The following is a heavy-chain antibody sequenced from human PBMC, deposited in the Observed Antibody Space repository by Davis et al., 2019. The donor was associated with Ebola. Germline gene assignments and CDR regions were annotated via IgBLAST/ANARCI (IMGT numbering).Heavy chain of an antibody. CDR3: ARAGRGELWLQGDY. D-gene: IGHD5-18*01. Sequence: GESLKISCAASGFTFSSYAMSWVRQAPGKGLEWVAVISYDGSNKYYADSVKGRFTISRDNSKNTLYLQMNSLRAEDTAVYYCARAGRGELWLQGDYWGQGTLVTVSS. J-gene: IGHJ4*02. CDR1: GFTFSSYA. V-gene: IGHV3-30-3*01. CDR2: ISYDGSNK.